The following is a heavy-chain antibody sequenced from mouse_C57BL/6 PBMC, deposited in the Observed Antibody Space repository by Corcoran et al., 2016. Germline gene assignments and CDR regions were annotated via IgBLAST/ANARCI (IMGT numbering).Heavy chain of an antibody. Sequence: QIQLVQSGPELKKPGETVKISCKASGYTFTTYGMSWVKQAPGKGLKWMGWINTYSGVPTYADDFKGRFAFSLETSASTAYLQINNLKNEDTATYFVARNDYYGAWFAYWGQGTLVTVSA. J-gene: IGHJ3*01. CDR2: INTYSGVP. CDR3: ARNDYYGAWFAY. CDR1: GYTFTTYG. V-gene: IGHV9-3*01. D-gene: IGHD1-1*01.